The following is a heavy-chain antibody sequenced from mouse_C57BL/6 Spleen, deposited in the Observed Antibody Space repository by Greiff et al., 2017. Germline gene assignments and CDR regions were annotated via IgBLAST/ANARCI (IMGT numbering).Heavy chain of an antibody. CDR2: IYPRDGST. Sequence: VQLQQSGPELVKPGASVKLSCKASGYTFTSYDINWVKQRPGQGLEWIGWIYPRDGSTQYNEKFKGKATLTVDTSSSTAYMELHSLTSEDSAVYFCARGGLRLYYFDYWGQGTTLTVSS. CDR1: GYTFTSYD. J-gene: IGHJ2*01. D-gene: IGHD2-4*01. V-gene: IGHV1-85*01. CDR3: ARGGLRLYYFDY.